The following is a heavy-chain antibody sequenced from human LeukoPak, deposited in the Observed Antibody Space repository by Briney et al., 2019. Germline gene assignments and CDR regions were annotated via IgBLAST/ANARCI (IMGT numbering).Heavy chain of an antibody. Sequence: SETLSLTCAVYGGSFSGYYWGWIRQPPGKGLEWIGEINHSGSTNYNPSLKSRVTISVDTSKNQFSLKLSSVTAADTAVYYCARAVLWGYCSSTSCYNRFDPWGQGTLVTVSS. CDR1: GGSFSGYY. V-gene: IGHV4-34*01. D-gene: IGHD2-2*01. J-gene: IGHJ5*02. CDR3: ARAVLWGYCSSTSCYNRFDP. CDR2: INHSGST.